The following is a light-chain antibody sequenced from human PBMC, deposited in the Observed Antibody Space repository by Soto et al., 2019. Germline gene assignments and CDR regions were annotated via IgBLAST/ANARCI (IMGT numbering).Light chain of an antibody. V-gene: IGLV2-14*01. CDR3: SSYTSSSTVV. CDR1: SSDVGGYNY. CDR2: DVS. J-gene: IGLJ2*01. Sequence: QSALTQPASVSGSPGQSITISCTGTSSDVGGYNYVSWYQQHPRKAPKLMIYDVSNRPSGVSNRFSGSKSGNTASLTISGLQAEHEADYYCSSYTSSSTVVFGGGTKVTVL.